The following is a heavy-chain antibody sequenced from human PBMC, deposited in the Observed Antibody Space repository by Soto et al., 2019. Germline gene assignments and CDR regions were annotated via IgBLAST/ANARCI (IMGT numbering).Heavy chain of an antibody. CDR1: GFTFSSYE. Sequence: GGSMRLSCAASGFTFSSYEMNWVRQAPGKGLEWVSYISSSGSTIYYADSVKGRFTISRDNAKNSLYLQMNSLRAEDTAVYYCARDSRAVVITLGRGAFDIWGQGTMVTVSS. V-gene: IGHV3-48*03. D-gene: IGHD3-22*01. J-gene: IGHJ3*02. CDR3: ARDSRAVVITLGRGAFDI. CDR2: ISSSGSTI.